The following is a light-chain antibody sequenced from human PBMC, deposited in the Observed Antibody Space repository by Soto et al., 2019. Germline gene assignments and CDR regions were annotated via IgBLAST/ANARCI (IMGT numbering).Light chain of an antibody. J-gene: IGLJ2*01. CDR3: SSYTSSSTLAV. V-gene: IGLV2-14*01. CDR1: SSDVGGYNY. CDR2: DVS. Sequence: QSALTQPASVSGSPGQSITISCTGTSSDVGGYNYVSWYQQHPGKAPKLRIYDVSNRPSGVSNRFSGSKSGNTASLTISGLQAEDEADYYCSSYTSSSTLAVFGGGTKLTVL.